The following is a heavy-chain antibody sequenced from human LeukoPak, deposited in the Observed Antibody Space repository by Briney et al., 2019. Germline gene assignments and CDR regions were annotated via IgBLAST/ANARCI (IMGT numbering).Heavy chain of an antibody. CDR2: VDPEDGET. V-gene: IGHV1-69-2*01. J-gene: IGHJ4*02. D-gene: IGHD1-26*01. CDR1: GYTFTDYY. Sequence: ASVKVSCKVSGYTFTDYYMHWVQQAPGKGLEWMGLVDPEDGETIYAEKFQGRVTKTADTSTDTAYMELSSLRSEDTAVYYCATDSLNLWELLGYWGQGTLVTVSS. CDR3: ATDSLNLWELLGY.